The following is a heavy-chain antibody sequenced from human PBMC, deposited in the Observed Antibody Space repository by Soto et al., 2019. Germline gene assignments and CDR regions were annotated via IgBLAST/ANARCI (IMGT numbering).Heavy chain of an antibody. V-gene: IGHV5-10-1*01. D-gene: IGHD6-13*01. CDR1: GYSFNSYL. CDR2: VDPGDSYT. CDR3: ATAHLYSSSWYTVHYYYYYYGMDV. J-gene: IGHJ6*02. Sequence: PXESLKISSKGSGYSFNSYLLIWVRQMPGKGLDWMGSVDPGDSYTNYSPSFQGHVTISADKSISTAYLQWSSLKASDTAMYYCATAHLYSSSWYTVHYYYYYYGMDVWGQGTTVTVSS.